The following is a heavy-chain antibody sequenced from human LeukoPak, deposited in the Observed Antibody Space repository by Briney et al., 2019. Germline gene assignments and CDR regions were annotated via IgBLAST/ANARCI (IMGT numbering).Heavy chain of an antibody. CDR3: GRTGESTYYDSSGYEVDY. Sequence: LSLTCTVSGGSISSGGYHWSWIRQHPGQGLEWIGYIYYSGSTYYNPSLKSRVTISVDTSKNQFSLKLTSVTAADTAVYYCGRTGESTYYDSSGYEVDYWGQGTLVTVSS. V-gene: IGHV4-31*03. J-gene: IGHJ4*02. CDR2: IYYSGST. D-gene: IGHD3-22*01. CDR1: GGSISSGGYH.